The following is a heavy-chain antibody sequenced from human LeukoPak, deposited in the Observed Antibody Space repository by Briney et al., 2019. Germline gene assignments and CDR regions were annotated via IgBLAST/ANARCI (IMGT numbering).Heavy chain of an antibody. J-gene: IGHJ4*02. Sequence: SETLSLTCTVSGGSISSSSYYWGWIRQPPGKGLEWIGSIYYSGSTYCNPSLKSRVTISVDTSKNQFSLKLSSVTAADTAVYYCARLRYSSSSDDYWGQGTLVTVSS. V-gene: IGHV4-39*01. CDR2: IYYSGST. CDR1: GGSISSSSYY. D-gene: IGHD6-6*01. CDR3: ARLRYSSSSDDY.